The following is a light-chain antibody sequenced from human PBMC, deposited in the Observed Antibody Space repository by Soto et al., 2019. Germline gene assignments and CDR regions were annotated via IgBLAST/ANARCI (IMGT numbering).Light chain of an antibody. V-gene: IGKV3-15*01. CDR1: QSVSST. CDR3: PQYNNWPPIT. J-gene: IGKJ5*01. CDR2: GAS. Sequence: EIVMTQSPATLSVSPGERATLSCRASQSVSSTLAWYQQKPGQAPRLLIYGASTRATGIPARFSGSGSGTEFTLNISSLQAEDFAVYYCPQYNNWPPITFGHGTRLEIK.